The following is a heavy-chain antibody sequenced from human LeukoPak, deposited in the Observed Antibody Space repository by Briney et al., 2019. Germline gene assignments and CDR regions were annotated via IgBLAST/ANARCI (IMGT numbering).Heavy chain of an antibody. Sequence: SETLSLTCAVYGGSFSGYYWSWIRQPPGKGLEWIGEINHSGSTNYNPSLKSRVTISVDTSKNQFPLKLSSVTAADTAVYYCARGHLYDYVWGSYRNNWFDPWGQGTLVTVSS. V-gene: IGHV4-34*01. D-gene: IGHD3-16*02. CDR2: INHSGST. J-gene: IGHJ5*02. CDR1: GGSFSGYY. CDR3: ARGHLYDYVWGSYRNNWFDP.